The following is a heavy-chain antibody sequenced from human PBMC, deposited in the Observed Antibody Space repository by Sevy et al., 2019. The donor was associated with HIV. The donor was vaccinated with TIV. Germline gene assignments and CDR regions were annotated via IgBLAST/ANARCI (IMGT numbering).Heavy chain of an antibody. J-gene: IGHJ6*02. CDR1: GFTFSSYS. Sequence: GGSLRLSCAASGFTFSSYSMNWVRQAPGKGLEWVSYISSSSSTIYYADSVKGRFTISRDNAKNSLYLQMNSLRDEETAVYYCAGPQSDYGDYGMDVWGQGTTVTVSS. CDR3: AGPQSDYGDYGMDV. D-gene: IGHD4-17*01. CDR2: ISSSSSTI. V-gene: IGHV3-48*02.